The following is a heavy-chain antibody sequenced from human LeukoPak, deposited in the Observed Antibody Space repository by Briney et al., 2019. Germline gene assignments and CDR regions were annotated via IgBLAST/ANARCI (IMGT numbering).Heavy chain of an antibody. CDR3: ARDSDMTSRRDDAFDI. D-gene: IGHD2-15*01. Sequence: SETLSLTCAVSGGSISSYYWSWIRQPAGKGLEWIGRIYTSGSTNYNPSLKSRVTMSVDTSKNQFSLKLSSVTAADTAVYYCARDSDMTSRRDDAFDIWGQGTMVTVSS. CDR1: GGSISSYY. V-gene: IGHV4-4*07. CDR2: IYTSGST. J-gene: IGHJ3*02.